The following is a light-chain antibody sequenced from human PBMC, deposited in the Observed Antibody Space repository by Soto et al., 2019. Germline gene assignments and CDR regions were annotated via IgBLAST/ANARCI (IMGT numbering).Light chain of an antibody. V-gene: IGKV1-39*01. J-gene: IGKJ1*01. CDR3: QQSYSSPPT. CDR1: QSISNH. Sequence: IERTQSPSTLPPSLADRVIITCRASQSISNHLNWYQQKPGKAPKLLIFAASSLQSGVPSRFSGSRSGPEFTLTISSLPPEDFATYYCQQSYSSPPTFGQGTKVDIK. CDR2: AAS.